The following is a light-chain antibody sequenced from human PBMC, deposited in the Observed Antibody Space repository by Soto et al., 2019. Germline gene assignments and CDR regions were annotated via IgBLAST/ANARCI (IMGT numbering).Light chain of an antibody. CDR1: SSNIGVNY. CDR2: RNN. CDR3: AAWDDSLSGRV. J-gene: IGLJ3*02. Sequence: QSVLTQPPSASGTPGQRVTISCSGSSSNIGVNYVYWYQQLPGTAPNLLIYRNNQRPSGVPARFSGSKSGTSASLAISGLRSEDEADYYCAAWDDSLSGRVFGGGTKLTVL. V-gene: IGLV1-47*01.